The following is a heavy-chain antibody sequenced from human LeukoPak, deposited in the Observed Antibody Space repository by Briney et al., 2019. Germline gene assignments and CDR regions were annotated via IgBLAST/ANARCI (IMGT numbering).Heavy chain of an antibody. J-gene: IGHJ4*02. CDR3: ARHEWATPMVVSAFDY. V-gene: IGHV4-39*01. Sequence: SETLSLTCTVSGGSISSSSYYWGWIRQPPGKGLEWIGSIYYSGSTYYNPSLKSRVTISVDMSKNQFSLKLSSVTAADTAVYYCARHEWATPMVVSAFDYWGQGTLVTVSS. CDR2: IYYSGST. CDR1: GGSISSSSYY. D-gene: IGHD2-8*02.